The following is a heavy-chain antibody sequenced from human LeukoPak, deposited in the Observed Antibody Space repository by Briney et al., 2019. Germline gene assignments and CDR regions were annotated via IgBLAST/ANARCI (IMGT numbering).Heavy chain of an antibody. CDR3: ARDPGTGRFGYSGYDYGDYFDY. D-gene: IGHD5-12*01. CDR1: GFTFRSYA. CDR2: ISYDGSNK. Sequence: PGRSLRLSCAASGFTFRSYAIHWVRQAPGKGLAWVAVISYDGSNKYYADSVKGRFTISRDNSKNTLYLQMNSLRAEDTAVYYCARDPGTGRFGYSGYDYGDYFDYWGQGTLVTVSS. V-gene: IGHV3-30*04. J-gene: IGHJ4*02.